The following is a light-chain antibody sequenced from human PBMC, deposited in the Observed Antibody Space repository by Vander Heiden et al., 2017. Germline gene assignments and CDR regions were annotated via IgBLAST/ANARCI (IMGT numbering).Light chain of an antibody. V-gene: IGKV4-1*01. CDR2: WAS. CDR3: QQYYSTPYT. CDR1: QSVLYSSNNKNY. Sequence: DIVMTQSPASLAVSLGERATINCESSQSVLYSSNNKNYLAWYQQKPGQPPKLLIYWASTRESGVPDRFSGSGSGTDFTLTISSLQAEDVVVYYCQQYYSTPYTFGQGTKLEIK. J-gene: IGKJ2*01.